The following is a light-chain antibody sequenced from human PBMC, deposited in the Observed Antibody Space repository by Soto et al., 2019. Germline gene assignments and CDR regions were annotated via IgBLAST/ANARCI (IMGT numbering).Light chain of an antibody. V-gene: IGLV1-44*01. CDR3: AAWDDSLNGPRYV. J-gene: IGLJ1*01. Sequence: QSVLTQPTSASGTPGPRVTISCFGSSSKIVSNTVNWYQQRPGTAPKLLIYSNNQRPSGVPDRFSGSKSGTSASLAISGLQSEDEADYYCAAWDDSLNGPRYVFGTGTKVTVL. CDR2: SNN. CDR1: SSKIVSNT.